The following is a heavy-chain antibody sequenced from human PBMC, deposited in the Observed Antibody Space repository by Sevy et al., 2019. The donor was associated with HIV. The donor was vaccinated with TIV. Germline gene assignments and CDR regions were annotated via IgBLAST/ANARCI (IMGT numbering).Heavy chain of an antibody. CDR2: TYYRSKWYN. J-gene: IGHJ4*01. Sequence: SQTLSLTCVISGDSVSSNSAAWNWIRQSPSRGLEWLGRTYYRSKWYNDYAGFVKSRITINPDTPKNQFFLQLNSVTPEDTAVYYCARDLSFRFVHWGHGSLVTVSS. V-gene: IGHV6-1*01. CDR3: ARDLSFRFVH. CDR1: GDSVSSNSAA.